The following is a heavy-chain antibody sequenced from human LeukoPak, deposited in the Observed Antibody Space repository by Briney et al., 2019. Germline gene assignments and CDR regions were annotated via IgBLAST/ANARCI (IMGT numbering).Heavy chain of an antibody. V-gene: IGHV4-59*01. CDR3: ARDVPVDGRDFDL. J-gene: IGHJ2*01. CDR2: IHYSGST. Sequence: SETLSLTCTVSGGSISSYYWSWIRQPPGKGLEWIGYIHYSGSTNYNPSLKSRVSISVDTSKNQFSLKLSSVTAADTAVYYCARDVPVDGRDFDLWGRGTLVTVSS. CDR1: GGSISSYY. D-gene: IGHD3/OR15-3a*01.